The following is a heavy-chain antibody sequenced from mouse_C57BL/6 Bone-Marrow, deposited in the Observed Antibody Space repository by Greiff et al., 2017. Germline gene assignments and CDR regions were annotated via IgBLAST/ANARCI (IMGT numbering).Heavy chain of an antibody. CDR1: GYTFTSYW. V-gene: IGHV1-64*01. Sequence: QVHVKQPGAELVKPGASVKLSCKASGYTFTSYWMHWVKQRPGQGLEWIGMIHPNSGSTNYNEKFKSKATLTVDKSSSTAYMQLSSLTSEDSAVYYCARGGYGSSFYWYFDVWGTGTTVTVSS. D-gene: IGHD1-1*01. CDR3: ARGGYGSSFYWYFDV. J-gene: IGHJ1*03. CDR2: IHPNSGST.